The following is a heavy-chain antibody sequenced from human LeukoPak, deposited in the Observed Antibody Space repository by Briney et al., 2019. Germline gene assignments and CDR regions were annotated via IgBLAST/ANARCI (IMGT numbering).Heavy chain of an antibody. CDR2: IIPILGIA. Sequence: ASVKVSCKASGGTVSSYAISWVRQAPGQGLEWMGRIIPILGIANYAQKFQGRVTITADKSTSTAYMELSSLRSEDTAVYYCARNALTYYYDSSGYWDLGYWGQGTLVTVSS. J-gene: IGHJ4*02. CDR1: GGTVSSYA. D-gene: IGHD3-22*01. V-gene: IGHV1-69*04. CDR3: ARNALTYYYDSSGYWDLGY.